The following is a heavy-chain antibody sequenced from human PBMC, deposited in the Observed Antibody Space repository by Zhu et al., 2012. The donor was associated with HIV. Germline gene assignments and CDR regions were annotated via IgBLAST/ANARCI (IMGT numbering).Heavy chain of an antibody. CDR1: GGSFRAYY. Sequence: QVQLHQWGAGLLKPSETLSLTCAVYGGSFRAYYWSRIRQPPGKGLEWIGEINHSGSTNYNPSLKSRVTMSVDTSKNQFSLKLTSVTAADTAVYYCARGGSCSGGSCYFDYWGQGSLVTVSS. J-gene: IGHJ4*02. CDR3: ARGGSCSGGSCYFDY. D-gene: IGHD2-15*01. V-gene: IGHV4-34*01. CDR2: INHSGST.